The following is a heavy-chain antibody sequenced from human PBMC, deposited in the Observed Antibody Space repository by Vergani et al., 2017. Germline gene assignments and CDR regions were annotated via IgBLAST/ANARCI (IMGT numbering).Heavy chain of an antibody. Sequence: QVQLVQSGAEVKKPGSSVKVSCKASGVTFSSYAISWVRQAPGQGLEWMGGIIPIFGTANYAQKFQGRVTITADESTSTAYMELSSLRSEDTAVYYCASGGGDYVGPPNDYWGQGTLVTVSS. CDR1: GVTFSSYA. V-gene: IGHV1-69*01. D-gene: IGHD2-21*02. CDR3: ASGGGDYVGPPNDY. J-gene: IGHJ4*02. CDR2: IIPIFGTA.